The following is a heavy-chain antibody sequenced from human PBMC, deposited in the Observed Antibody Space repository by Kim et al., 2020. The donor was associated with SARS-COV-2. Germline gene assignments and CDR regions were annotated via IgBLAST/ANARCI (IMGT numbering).Heavy chain of an antibody. CDR3: AKFGDSSGWYTFDY. J-gene: IGHJ4*02. D-gene: IGHD6-19*01. V-gene: IGHV3-23*03. Sequence: AGSVQGRFTITRDNSKTTLYLKMNSLRAEDTAVYYCAKFGDSSGWYTFDYWGQGTLVTVSS.